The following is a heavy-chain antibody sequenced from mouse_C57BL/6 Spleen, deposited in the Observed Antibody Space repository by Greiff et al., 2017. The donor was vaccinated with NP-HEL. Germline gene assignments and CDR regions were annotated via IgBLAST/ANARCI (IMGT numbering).Heavy chain of an antibody. D-gene: IGHD1-1*01. V-gene: IGHV1-66*01. J-gene: IGHJ2*01. Sequence: QVQLQQSGPELVKPGASVKISCKASGYSFTSYYIHWVKQRPGQGLEWIGWIYPGSGNTKYNEKFKGKATLTADTSSSTAYMQLSSLTSEDSAVYYCARSTFITTFDYWGQGTTLTVSS. CDR2: IYPGSGNT. CDR3: ARSTFITTFDY. CDR1: GYSFTSYY.